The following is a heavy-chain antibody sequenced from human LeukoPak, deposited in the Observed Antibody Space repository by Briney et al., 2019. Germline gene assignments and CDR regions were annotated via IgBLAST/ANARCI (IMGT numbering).Heavy chain of an antibody. Sequence: PWGSLRLSCAASGFTFGTYTLNWVRQAPGKGLEWVAVISYDGSNKYYADSVKGRFTISRDNSKNTLYLQMNSLRAEDTAVYYCAGAGRAAAMAFGYWGQGTLVTVSS. CDR2: ISYDGSNK. V-gene: IGHV3-30*04. CDR3: AGAGRAAAMAFGY. CDR1: GFTFGTYT. D-gene: IGHD6-13*01. J-gene: IGHJ4*02.